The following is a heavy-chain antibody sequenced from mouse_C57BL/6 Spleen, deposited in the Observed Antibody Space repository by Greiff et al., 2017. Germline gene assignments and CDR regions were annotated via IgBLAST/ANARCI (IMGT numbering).Heavy chain of an antibody. CDR1: GFTFSSYG. V-gene: IGHV5-6*01. D-gene: IGHD2-4*01. Sequence: EVKLVESGGDLVKPGGSLKLSCAASGFTFSSYGMSWVRQTPDKRLEWVATISSGGSYTYYPDSVKGRFTISRDNAKNTLYLQMSSLKSEDTAMYYCAIHRDYDFSMDDRGKGTSVTVYS. CDR2: ISSGGSYT. CDR3: AIHRDYDFSMDD. J-gene: IGHJ4*01.